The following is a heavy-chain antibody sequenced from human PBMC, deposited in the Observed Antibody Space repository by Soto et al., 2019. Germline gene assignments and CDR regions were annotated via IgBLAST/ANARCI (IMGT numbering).Heavy chain of an antibody. CDR2: IWYDGSNK. CDR3: ARDLYYDFWSGYFGLDP. CDR1: GFTFSSYG. J-gene: IGHJ5*02. V-gene: IGHV3-33*01. Sequence: QVQLVESGGCVVQPGRSLRLSCAASGFTFSSYGMHWVRQAPGKGLEWVAVIWYDGSNKYYADSVKGRFTISRDNSKNTLYLQMNSLRAEDTAVYYCARDLYYDFWSGYFGLDPWGQGTLVTVSS. D-gene: IGHD3-3*01.